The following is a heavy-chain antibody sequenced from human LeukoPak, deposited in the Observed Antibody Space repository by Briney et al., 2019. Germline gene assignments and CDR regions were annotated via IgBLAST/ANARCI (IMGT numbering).Heavy chain of an antibody. Sequence: GGSLRLSCAASGFTFDDYAMHWVRQAPGKGLEWVSGISWNSGSIGYADSVKGRFTISGDNAKNSLYLQMNSLRAEDTALYYCAKDRYYYDSSGLDYWGQGTLVTVSS. V-gene: IGHV3-9*01. J-gene: IGHJ4*02. CDR2: ISWNSGSI. D-gene: IGHD3-22*01. CDR3: AKDRYYYDSSGLDY. CDR1: GFTFDDYA.